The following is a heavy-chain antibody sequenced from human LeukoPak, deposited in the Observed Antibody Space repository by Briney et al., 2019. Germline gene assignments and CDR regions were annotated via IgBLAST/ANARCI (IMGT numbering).Heavy chain of an antibody. Sequence: SETLSLTCTVSGGSISSYYWNWIRQPPGKGLEWIGYIYYSGSMNYNPSLKSRVTISVDTSKNQFSLKLTSVTVADTAVYYCARDRRYCTGGTCYLDPYFDYWGQGTLVTVSS. J-gene: IGHJ4*02. CDR3: ARDRRYCTGGTCYLDPYFDY. D-gene: IGHD2-8*02. V-gene: IGHV4-59*12. CDR2: IYYSGSM. CDR1: GGSISSYY.